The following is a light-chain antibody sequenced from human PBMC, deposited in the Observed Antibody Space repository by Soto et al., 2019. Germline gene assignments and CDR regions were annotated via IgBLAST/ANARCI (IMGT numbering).Light chain of an antibody. CDR1: QGITKY. Sequence: DIQMTQSPSSLSASVGDRVTITCRASQGITKYLAWYQQKPGKVPTLLIYVASTLQSGVPSRFSGTGSGTDFTLTISNLQPEDVATYYCQKCDSAPLTFGGGTKVEIK. CDR3: QKCDSAPLT. CDR2: VAS. V-gene: IGKV1-27*01. J-gene: IGKJ4*01.